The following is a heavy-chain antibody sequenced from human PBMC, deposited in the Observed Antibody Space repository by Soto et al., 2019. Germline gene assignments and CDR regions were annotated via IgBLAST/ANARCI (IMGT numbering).Heavy chain of an antibody. Sequence: QVQLVESGGGVVQPGRSLRLSCAASGSTFSSYGMHWVRQAPGKGLEWVAVIWYDGSNKYYADSVKGRFTISRDNSKNTLYLQMSSLRAEDTAVYYCARDQGRGYSYGFDYWGQGTLVTVSS. CDR2: IWYDGSNK. V-gene: IGHV3-33*01. CDR1: GSTFSSYG. J-gene: IGHJ4*02. CDR3: ARDQGRGYSYGFDY. D-gene: IGHD5-18*01.